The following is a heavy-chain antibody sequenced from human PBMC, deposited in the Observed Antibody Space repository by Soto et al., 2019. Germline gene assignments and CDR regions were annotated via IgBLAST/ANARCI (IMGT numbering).Heavy chain of an antibody. D-gene: IGHD6-19*01. CDR3: ARVGASSGWPEHYNYYYGMDI. V-gene: IGHV3-33*01. J-gene: IGHJ6*02. CDR2: IWHDGSNK. CDR1: GFTFSSYG. Sequence: GGSLRLSCAASGFTFSSYGMHWVRQAPGKGLKWVTVIWHDGSNKYYADSVKGRFTISRDNSQNTLYLQMNSMSAEEKTVYYCARVGASSGWPEHYNYYYGMDIWGQGTTVTAAS.